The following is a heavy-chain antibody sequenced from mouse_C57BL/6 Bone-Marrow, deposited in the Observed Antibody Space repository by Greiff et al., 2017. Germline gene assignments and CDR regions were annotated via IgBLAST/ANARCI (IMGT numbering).Heavy chain of an antibody. D-gene: IGHD2-4*01. Sequence: QVQLQQPGAELVMPGASVKLSCKASGYTFTSYWMHWVKQRPGQGLEWIGEIDPSDSYTNYNQKFKGKSTLTVDKSSSTAYMQLSILTSEDSAVYYCARYPLYYDYGDYAMDYWGQGTSVTVSS. V-gene: IGHV1-69*01. CDR1: GYTFTSYW. J-gene: IGHJ4*01. CDR2: IDPSDSYT. CDR3: ARYPLYYDYGDYAMDY.